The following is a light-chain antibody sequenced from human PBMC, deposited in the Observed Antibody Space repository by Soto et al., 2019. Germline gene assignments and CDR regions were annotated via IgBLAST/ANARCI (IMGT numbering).Light chain of an antibody. Sequence: EIVWTQSPATLSLSPGERATLSCRASQSVSSYLAWYQQQPGQAPSLLIYDASNRATGIPARFSGSGSGTDFTLTISTLEPEDFAVYYCQQYGSSGTVGQGTKGEIK. CDR2: DAS. J-gene: IGKJ1*01. V-gene: IGKV3-11*01. CDR1: QSVSSY. CDR3: QQYGSSGT.